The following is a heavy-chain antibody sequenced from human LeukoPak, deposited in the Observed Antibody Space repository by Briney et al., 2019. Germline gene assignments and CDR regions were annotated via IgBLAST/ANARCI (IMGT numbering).Heavy chain of an antibody. Sequence: GGSLRLSCAASGFTFSRYSMNWVRQAPGKGLGWVSYISSSSSTIYYADSVKGRFTTSRDNAKNSLYLQMNSLRDEDTAVYFCARDPGHSSVGESKHNDYWGQGTLVTVSS. D-gene: IGHD3-10*01. CDR3: ARDPGHSSVGESKHNDY. J-gene: IGHJ4*02. V-gene: IGHV3-48*02. CDR1: GFTFSRYS. CDR2: ISSSSSTI.